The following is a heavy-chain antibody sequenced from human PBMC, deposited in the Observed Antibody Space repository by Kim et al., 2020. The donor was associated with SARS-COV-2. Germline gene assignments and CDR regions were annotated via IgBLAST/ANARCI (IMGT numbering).Heavy chain of an antibody. Sequence: SETLSLTCSVSGGSISGYYWSWIRQPPGKGLECIVYIYSSGSTTYNPSLKSRVTISLDTFRKQFSLKLTSVIAADTAVYFCARDSGYGDPFDYWGQGTLVTVSS. D-gene: IGHD4-17*01. CDR3: ARDSGYGDPFDY. CDR2: IYSSGST. V-gene: IGHV4-59*01. CDR1: GGSISGYY. J-gene: IGHJ4*02.